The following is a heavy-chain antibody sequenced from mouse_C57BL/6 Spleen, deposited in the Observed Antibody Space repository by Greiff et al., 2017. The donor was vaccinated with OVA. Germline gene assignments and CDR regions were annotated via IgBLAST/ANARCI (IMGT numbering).Heavy chain of an antibody. CDR1: GYTFTDYE. J-gene: IGHJ1*03. Sequence: QVQLQQSGAELVRPGASVTLSCKASGYTFTDYEMHWVKQTPVHGLEWIGAIDPETGGTAYNQKFKGKAILTADKSSSTAYMELHSLTSEDSAVYYCTRRDYYGSSPYWYFDVWGTGTTVTVSS. V-gene: IGHV1-15*01. CDR3: TRRDYYGSSPYWYFDV. CDR2: IDPETGGT. D-gene: IGHD1-1*01.